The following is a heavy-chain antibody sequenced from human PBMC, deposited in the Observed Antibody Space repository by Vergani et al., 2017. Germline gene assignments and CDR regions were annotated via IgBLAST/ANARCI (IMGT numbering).Heavy chain of an antibody. D-gene: IGHD2/OR15-2a*01. CDR2: INSDGSST. J-gene: IGHJ4*02. CDR3: AREGDDYFGKFDY. Sequence: EVQLLESGGGLVQPGESLRVSCAVSGFTFSSYAMSWVRQAPGKGLEWVSRINSDGSSTSYADSVKGRFTISRDNAKNTLYLQMNSLRAEDTAVYYCAREGDDYFGKFDYWGQGTLVTVSS. V-gene: IGHV3-74*01. CDR1: GFTFSSYA.